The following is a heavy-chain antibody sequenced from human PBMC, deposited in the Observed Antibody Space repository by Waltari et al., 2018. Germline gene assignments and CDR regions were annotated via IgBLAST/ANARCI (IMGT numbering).Heavy chain of an antibody. V-gene: IGHV4-30-4*08. D-gene: IGHD6-13*01. CDR1: GGSISSGDYY. J-gene: IGHJ4*02. Sequence: QVQLQESGPGLVKPSQTLSLTCTVSGGSISSGDYYWSWIRQPPGKGLEWIGYIYYSGSTYYNPSLKSRVTISVDTSKNQFSLKLSSVTAADTAVYYCARGGGSWAAAGKYYFDYWGQGTLVTVSS. CDR2: IYYSGST. CDR3: ARGGGSWAAAGKYYFDY.